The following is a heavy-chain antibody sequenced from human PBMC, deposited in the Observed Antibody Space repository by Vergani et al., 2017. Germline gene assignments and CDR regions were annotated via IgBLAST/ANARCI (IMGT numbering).Heavy chain of an antibody. J-gene: IGHJ4*02. CDR3: ARGGVGVTTHFDY. CDR2: INPNNGGT. CDR1: GYTFTGYY. Sequence: QVQLVQSGAEVKKPGASVKVSCKAPGYTFTGYYMHWVRQAPGQGLEWMGRINPNNGGTNYAQKFQGRVTMTRDTSMSTAYMELSRLRSDDTAVYYCARGGVGVTTHFDYWGQGTLVTVSS. D-gene: IGHD1-26*01. V-gene: IGHV1-2*06.